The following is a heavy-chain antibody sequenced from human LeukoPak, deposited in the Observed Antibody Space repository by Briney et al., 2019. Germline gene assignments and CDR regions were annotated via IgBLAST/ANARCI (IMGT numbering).Heavy chain of an antibody. D-gene: IGHD2-2*01. CDR3: ARDWDSGGVVVPAAIWFDP. CDR2: ITPIFGTA. CDR1: GGTFSSYA. J-gene: IGHJ5*02. Sequence: ASVKVSCKASGGTFSSYAISWVRQAPGQGLEWMGGITPIFGTANYAQKFQGRVTITADESTSTAYMELSSLRSEDTAVYYCARDWDSGGVVVPAAIWFDPWGQGTLVTVSS. V-gene: IGHV1-69*01.